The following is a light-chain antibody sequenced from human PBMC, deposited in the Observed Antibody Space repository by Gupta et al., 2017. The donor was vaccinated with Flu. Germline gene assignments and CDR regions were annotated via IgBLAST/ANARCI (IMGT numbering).Light chain of an antibody. Sequence: QSGLTQPPSASGTPGQRVTISCSGSSSNIGSITVNWYQQLPGTAPKLLIYRNNERPSGVPDRFSGSKSGTTASLAIRGLQSEDEAEFYCEEWDDRLNGPVFGGGTKLTVL. J-gene: IGLJ2*01. CDR1: SSNIGSIT. CDR3: EEWDDRLNGPV. CDR2: RNN. V-gene: IGLV1-44*01.